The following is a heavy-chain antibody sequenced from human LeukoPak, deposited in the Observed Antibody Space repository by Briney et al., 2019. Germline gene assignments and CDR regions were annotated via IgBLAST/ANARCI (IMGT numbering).Heavy chain of an antibody. J-gene: IGHJ4*02. CDR1: GGTFSSYA. D-gene: IGHD3-22*01. V-gene: IGHV1-69*05. Sequence: SVKVSCKASGGTFSSYAISWVRQAPGQGLEGMGRIIPIFGTANYAQKFQGRVTITTDESTSTAYMELSSLRSEDTAVYYCAREGSSGYWAFDYWGQGTLVTVSS. CDR2: IIPIFGTA. CDR3: AREGSSGYWAFDY.